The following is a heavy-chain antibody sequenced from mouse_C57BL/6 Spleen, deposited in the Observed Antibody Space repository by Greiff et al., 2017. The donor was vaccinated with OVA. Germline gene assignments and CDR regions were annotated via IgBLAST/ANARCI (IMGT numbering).Heavy chain of an antibody. Sequence: EVKVEESGEGLVKPGGSLKLSCAASGFTFSSYAMSWVRQTPEKRLEWVAYISSGGDYIYYADTVKGRFTISRDNARNTLYLQMSSLKSEDTAMYYCTRVGDYDVLYAMDYWGQGTSVTVSS. CDR3: TRVGDYDVLYAMDY. V-gene: IGHV5-9-1*02. CDR1: GFTFSSYA. CDR2: ISSGGDYI. D-gene: IGHD2-4*01. J-gene: IGHJ4*01.